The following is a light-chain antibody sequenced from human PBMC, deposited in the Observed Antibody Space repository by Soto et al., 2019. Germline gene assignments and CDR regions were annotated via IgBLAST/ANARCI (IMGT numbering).Light chain of an antibody. CDR1: SSDVGGYNY. CDR2: DVT. J-gene: IGLJ1*01. Sequence: QSALTQPRSVSGSPGQSLTISCTGTSSDVGGYNYVSWYQQHPGKVPKLMIYDVTKRPSGVPDRFSGSKSGNTASLTISGPQSEDEADYYCCSHAGSYTYVFGTGTKVTVL. CDR3: CSHAGSYTYV. V-gene: IGLV2-11*01.